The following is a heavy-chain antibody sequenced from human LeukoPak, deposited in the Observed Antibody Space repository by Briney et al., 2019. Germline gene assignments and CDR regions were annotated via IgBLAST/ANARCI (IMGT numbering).Heavy chain of an antibody. CDR1: GGSFSTYY. CDR3: AKGDPFRAGWFDP. D-gene: IGHD6-13*01. J-gene: IGHJ5*02. CDR2: IYTSGST. V-gene: IGHV4-4*07. Sequence: SETLSLTCTVSGGSFSTYYWSWIRQPAGMGLEWIGRIYTSGSTNYNPSLKSRVTMSVDTSKNQFSLKLSSVTAADTAVYYCAKGDPFRAGWFDPWGQGTLVTVSS.